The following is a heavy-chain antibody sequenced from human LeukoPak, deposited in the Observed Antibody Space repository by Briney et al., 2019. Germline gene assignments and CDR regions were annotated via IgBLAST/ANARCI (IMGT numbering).Heavy chain of an antibody. CDR1: GFTFNSYA. V-gene: IGHV3-23*01. D-gene: IGHD2-2*01. CDR3: AKDGAGIVVVPAAIYYYMDV. Sequence: GGSLRLSCAASGFTFNSYAMTWVRQAPGKGLEWVSAISGTGGNTYYADSVKGRFTISRDNSKNTLYLQMNSLRAEDTAVYYSAKDGAGIVVVPAAIYYYMDVWGKGTTVTVSS. J-gene: IGHJ6*03. CDR2: ISGTGGNT.